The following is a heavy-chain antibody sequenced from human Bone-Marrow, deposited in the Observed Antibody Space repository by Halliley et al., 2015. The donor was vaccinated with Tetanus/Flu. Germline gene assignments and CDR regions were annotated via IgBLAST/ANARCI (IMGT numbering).Heavy chain of an antibody. CDR1: NDSTKSYF. V-gene: IGHV4-59*01. D-gene: IGHD6-6*01. CDR3: ARGVVAARPRAFDI. Sequence: TLSLTCTISNDSTKSYFWTWIRQSPGKGLEWIGYLYYTDRTSYNPSLQSRVTISGDTSKNQFSLRLTSVTAADTGVYYCARGVVAARPRAFDIWGQGTVVTVSS. J-gene: IGHJ3*02. CDR2: LYYTDRT.